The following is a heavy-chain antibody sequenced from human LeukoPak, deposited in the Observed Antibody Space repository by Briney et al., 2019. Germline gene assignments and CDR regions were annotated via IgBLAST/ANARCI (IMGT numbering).Heavy chain of an antibody. CDR1: GYTFTSNY. Sequence: GASVKVSCKAFGYTFTSNYMHWVRQAPGQGPEWMGVISPSGGSTTYAQKFQGRVTLTRDMSTSTAYMELSSLRSEDTAVYYCARGSDYYDVFVTNYYYYMDVWGKGTTVTVSS. D-gene: IGHD3-22*01. CDR3: ARGSDYYDVFVTNYYYYMDV. V-gene: IGHV1-46*01. CDR2: ISPSGGST. J-gene: IGHJ6*03.